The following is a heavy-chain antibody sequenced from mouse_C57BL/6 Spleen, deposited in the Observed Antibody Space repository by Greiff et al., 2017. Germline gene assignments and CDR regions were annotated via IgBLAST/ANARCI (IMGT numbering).Heavy chain of an antibody. CDR2: IDPSDSYT. CDR3: ARSAGSSSGPFDY. Sequence: VQLQQPGAELVKPGASVKLSCKASGYTFTSYWMQWVKQRPGQGLEWIGEIDPSDSYTNYNQKFKGKATLTVDTSSSTAYMQLSSLTSEDSAVYYCARSAGSSSGPFDYWVQGTTLTVSS. J-gene: IGHJ2*01. V-gene: IGHV1-50*01. CDR1: GYTFTSYW. D-gene: IGHD3-2*02.